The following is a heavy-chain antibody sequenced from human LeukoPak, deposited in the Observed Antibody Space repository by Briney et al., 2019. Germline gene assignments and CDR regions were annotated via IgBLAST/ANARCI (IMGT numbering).Heavy chain of an antibody. Sequence: PGGSLRLSCAASGITFSSYGMSWVRQVPGKGLEWASSISHTGGSPYYADSVKGRFTVSRDNSKNTLYLQMNSLTVEDTAIYYCAKNADRGAYCRGGSCYPYYYYYMDVWGTGTTVTISS. J-gene: IGHJ6*03. CDR2: ISHTGGSP. CDR1: GITFSSYG. D-gene: IGHD2-15*01. V-gene: IGHV3-23*01. CDR3: AKNADRGAYCRGGSCYPYYYYYMDV.